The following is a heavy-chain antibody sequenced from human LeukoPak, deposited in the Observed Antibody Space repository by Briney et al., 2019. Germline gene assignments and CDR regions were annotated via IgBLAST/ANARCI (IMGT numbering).Heavy chain of an antibody. CDR3: ARYDLRVNYYYYGMDV. CDR1: GFTLSSYW. Sequence: GGSLRLSCGASGFTLSSYWMHWVRHTPGNGLGWVSRINSDGSGADYADSVKGRFTISRDNAKNTLYLQLNSMRAEDTAIYYCARYDLRVNYYYYGMDVWGQGTTVTVSS. CDR2: INSDGSGA. D-gene: IGHD1-1*01. V-gene: IGHV3-74*01. J-gene: IGHJ6*02.